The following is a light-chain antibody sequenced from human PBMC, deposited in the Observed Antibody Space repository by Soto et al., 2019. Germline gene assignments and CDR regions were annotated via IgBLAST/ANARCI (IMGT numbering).Light chain of an antibody. CDR1: QSIISW. CDR2: KAS. Sequence: DIQMTQSPSTLSASVGDRVTITCRASQSIISWLVWYQQKPGKAPKVLIYKASNLESGVPSRFSGSGSGTEFTLTISSLQPDDFATYYCQQYSGHSTFGQGTKVDIK. J-gene: IGKJ1*01. CDR3: QQYSGHST. V-gene: IGKV1-5*03.